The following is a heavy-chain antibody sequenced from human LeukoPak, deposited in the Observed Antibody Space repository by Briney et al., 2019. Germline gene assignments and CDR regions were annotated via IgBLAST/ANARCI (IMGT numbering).Heavy chain of an antibody. D-gene: IGHD2-15*01. V-gene: IGHV1-8*03. CDR1: GYTFTSYD. CDR3: ARGHFHYSRDAFDI. CDR2: MSPNSGNT. Sequence: ASVKVSCKASGYTFTSYDINWVRQATGQGLEWMGWMSPNSGNTGYAQKFQGRVTITRNTSISTAYMELSSLRSEDTAVYYCARGHFHYSRDAFDIWGQGTMVTVSS. J-gene: IGHJ3*02.